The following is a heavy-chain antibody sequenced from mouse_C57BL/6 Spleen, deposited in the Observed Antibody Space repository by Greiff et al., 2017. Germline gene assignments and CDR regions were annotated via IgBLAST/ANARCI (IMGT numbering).Heavy chain of an antibody. J-gene: IGHJ3*01. CDR3: ARYYGSSPWFAY. V-gene: IGHV3-6*01. CDR1: GYSITSGYY. Sequence: VQLKQSGPGLVKPSQSLSLTCSVTGYSITSGYYWNWIRQFPGNKLEWMGYISYDGSNNYNPSLKNRISITRDTSKNQFFLKLNSVTTEDTATYYCARYYGSSPWFAYWGQGTLVTVSA. CDR2: ISYDGSN. D-gene: IGHD1-1*01.